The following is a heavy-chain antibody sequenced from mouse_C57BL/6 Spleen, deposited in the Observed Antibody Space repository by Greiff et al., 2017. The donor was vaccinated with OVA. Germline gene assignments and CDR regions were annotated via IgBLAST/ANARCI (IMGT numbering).Heavy chain of an antibody. D-gene: IGHD1-1*01. J-gene: IGHJ3*01. CDR3: ARGYYGSSPGGFAY. CDR1: GYTFPGYW. CDR2: IFLGSGST. V-gene: IGHV1-9*01. Sequence: FQLQQSGAELMKPGASVKFSCKPIGYTFPGYWIEWVKQRPGHGLEWIGEIFLGSGSTNYIEKFKGKAKFTADTSSNTAYMQLSILTTEDSAIYDCARGYYGSSPGGFAYWGQGTLVTVSA.